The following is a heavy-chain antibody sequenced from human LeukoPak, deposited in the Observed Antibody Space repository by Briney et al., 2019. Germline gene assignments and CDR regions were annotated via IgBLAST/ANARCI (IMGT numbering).Heavy chain of an antibody. J-gene: IGHJ4*02. D-gene: IGHD3-16*02. V-gene: IGHV3-23*01. CDR2: ISGSGGST. Sequence: GGSLRLSCAASGITFNDYYMSWIRQAPGKGLEWVSAISGSGGSTYYADSVKGRFTISRDNSKNTLYLQMNSLRAEDTAVYYCAKVGLYDYVWGSYRSLGVFDYWGQGTLVTVSS. CDR3: AKVGLYDYVWGSYRSLGVFDY. CDR1: GITFNDYY.